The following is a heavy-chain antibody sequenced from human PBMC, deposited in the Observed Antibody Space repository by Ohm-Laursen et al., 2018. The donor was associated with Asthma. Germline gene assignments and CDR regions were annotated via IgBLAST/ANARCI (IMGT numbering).Heavy chain of an antibody. D-gene: IGHD3-3*01. Sequence: SLRLSCSASGFTFHSYAMGWVRQAPGKGLEWVSLISGSGAGAYYADSVKGRFTISRDNSKNTLYLQMNSLRAEDTAVYYCAKVVPENNVWSGYYGSFDYWGQGTLVTVSS. CDR2: ISGSGAGA. CDR1: GFTFHSYA. CDR3: AKVVPENNVWSGYYGSFDY. V-gene: IGHV3-23*01. J-gene: IGHJ4*02.